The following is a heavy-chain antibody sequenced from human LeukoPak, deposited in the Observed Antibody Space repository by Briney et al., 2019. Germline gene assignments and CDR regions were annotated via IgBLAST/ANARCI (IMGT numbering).Heavy chain of an antibody. CDR2: IYYSGNT. Sequence: SETLSLTCTVSGGSISSGNYFWSWIRQHPGKGLEWIGYIYYSGNTYYNPSLESRVTISVDTSKNQFSQKLSSVTAADTAVYYCAREVIAAAGTDAFDIWGQGTMVTVSS. J-gene: IGHJ3*02. D-gene: IGHD6-13*01. CDR1: GGSISSGNYF. CDR3: AREVIAAAGTDAFDI. V-gene: IGHV4-31*03.